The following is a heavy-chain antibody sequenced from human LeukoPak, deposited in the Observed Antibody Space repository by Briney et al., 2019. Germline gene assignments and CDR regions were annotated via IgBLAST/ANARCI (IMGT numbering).Heavy chain of an antibody. CDR3: ARRGGSGRAFDY. Sequence: PSETLSLTCSVSGASISGGTYYWGWIRQPPGKGLELIGSIYYTGSTYDNPSLKSRVTISVDTSKNQFSLKLSSVTAAGTAVYCCARRGGSGRAFDYWGQGTLVTVSS. CDR2: IYYTGST. V-gene: IGHV4-39*01. D-gene: IGHD1-26*01. CDR1: GASISGGTYY. J-gene: IGHJ4*02.